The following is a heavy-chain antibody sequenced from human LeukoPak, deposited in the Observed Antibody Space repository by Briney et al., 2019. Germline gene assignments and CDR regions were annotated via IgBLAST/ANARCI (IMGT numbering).Heavy chain of an antibody. D-gene: IGHD6-19*01. J-gene: IGHJ4*02. Sequence: GGSLRLSCTTSGFNFGDYGMSWVRQAPGKGLEWVSGTSGSGDNTYYADSVKGRFTISRDNSKNTLFLQMSSLRAEDTAVYYCAKVSGMGQWLVLGGLYYFDYWGQGTLVTVSS. CDR1: GFNFGDYG. CDR2: TSGSGDNT. V-gene: IGHV3-23*01. CDR3: AKVSGMGQWLVLGGLYYFDY.